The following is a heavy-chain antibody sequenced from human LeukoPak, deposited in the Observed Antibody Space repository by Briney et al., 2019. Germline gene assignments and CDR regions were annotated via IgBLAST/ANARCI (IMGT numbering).Heavy chain of an antibody. CDR3: VVVAAANYGMDV. J-gene: IGHJ6*02. CDR2: IYYSGST. D-gene: IGHD2-15*01. V-gene: IGHV4-39*07. Sequence: SETLSLTCTVSGGSISNYYWGCIRQPPGKGLEWIGSIYYSGSTYYNPSVESRVTISIDTSKNQISLRLTSVTAADTAVYYCVVVAAANYGMDVWGQGTTVTVSS. CDR1: GGSISNYY.